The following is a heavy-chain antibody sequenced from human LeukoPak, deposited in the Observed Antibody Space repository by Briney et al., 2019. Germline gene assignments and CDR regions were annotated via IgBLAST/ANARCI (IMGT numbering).Heavy chain of an antibody. CDR2: IYYSGST. CDR1: GGSISSYY. CDR3: AREMFVPGYYTQDAFDI. J-gene: IGHJ3*02. Sequence: SETLSLTCTVSGGSISSYYWSWIRQPPGKGLEWIGYIYYSGSTNYNPSLKSRVTISVDTSRNQFSLKLSSVTAADTAVYFCAREMFVPGYYTQDAFDIWGQGTMVTVSS. D-gene: IGHD3/OR15-3a*01. V-gene: IGHV4-59*01.